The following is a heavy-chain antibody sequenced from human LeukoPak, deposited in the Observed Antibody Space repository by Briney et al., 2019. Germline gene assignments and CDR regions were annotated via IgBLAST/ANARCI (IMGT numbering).Heavy chain of an antibody. CDR3: ATLGAIRITRNPTDY. CDR1: GFTFSSYG. CDR2: IRYDGSNK. V-gene: IGHV3-30*02. Sequence: GGSLRLSCAASGFTFSSYGMHWVRQAPGKGLEWVAFIRYDGSNKYYADSVKGRFTISRDNSKNTLYLQMNSLRAEDTAVYYCATLGAIRITRNPTDYWGQGTLVTVSS. J-gene: IGHJ4*02. D-gene: IGHD3-16*01.